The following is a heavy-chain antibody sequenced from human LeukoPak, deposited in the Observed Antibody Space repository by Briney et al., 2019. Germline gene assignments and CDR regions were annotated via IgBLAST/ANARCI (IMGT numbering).Heavy chain of an antibody. V-gene: IGHV6-1*01. Sequence: SQTLSPTCAISGDSVSSNSAVWNWIRQSPSRGLEWLGRTYYRSKWHNEYAESVKSRISISSDTSKNQFSLQLNSVTPEDTAEYYCAGTTDYSSFLAFWGQGTLVTVSS. D-gene: IGHD4-11*01. J-gene: IGHJ4*02. CDR2: TYYRSKWHN. CDR3: AGTTDYSSFLAF. CDR1: GDSVSSNSAV.